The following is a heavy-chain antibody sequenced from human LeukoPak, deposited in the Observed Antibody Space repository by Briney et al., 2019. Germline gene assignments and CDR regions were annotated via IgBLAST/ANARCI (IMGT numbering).Heavy chain of an antibody. J-gene: IGHJ5*02. Sequence: PGGSLRLSCAGFGFTFNSYAMTWVRQAPGKGLKWVSGISGSGGTTYYADSVKGRFTISRDNFNNTLYLQMNSMRVEDTALYFCAKGVVDYYDSSGYYPSDLWGQGTLDTVSS. CDR2: ISGSGGTT. CDR1: GFTFNSYA. D-gene: IGHD3-22*01. CDR3: AKGVVDYYDSSGYYPSDL. V-gene: IGHV3-23*01.